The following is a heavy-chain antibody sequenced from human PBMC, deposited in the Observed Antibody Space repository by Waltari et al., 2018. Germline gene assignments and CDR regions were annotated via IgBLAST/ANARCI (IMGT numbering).Heavy chain of an antibody. CDR1: GYSISSGYY. Sequence: QVQLQESGPGLVKPSETLSLTCTVSGYSISSGYYWGWIRQPPGKGLEWIGSIYHSGSTYYNPPLKSRVTISVDTSKNQFSLKLSSVTAADTAVYYCARLEDIGWFDPWGQGTLVTVSS. CDR2: IYHSGST. D-gene: IGHD2-15*01. CDR3: ARLEDIGWFDP. V-gene: IGHV4-38-2*02. J-gene: IGHJ5*02.